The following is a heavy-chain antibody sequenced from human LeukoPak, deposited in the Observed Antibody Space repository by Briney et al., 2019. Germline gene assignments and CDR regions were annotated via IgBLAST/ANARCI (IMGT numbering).Heavy chain of an antibody. V-gene: IGHV4-4*07. Sequence: SETLSLACTVSGGSIGSYYWSWIRQPAGKGLEWIGRIYTSGSTNYNPSLKSRVTMSVDTSKNQFSLKLSSVTAADTAVYYCARSAMANYYYGMDVWGKGTTVTVSS. D-gene: IGHD5-18*01. CDR1: GGSIGSYY. CDR3: ARSAMANYYYGMDV. CDR2: IYTSGST. J-gene: IGHJ6*04.